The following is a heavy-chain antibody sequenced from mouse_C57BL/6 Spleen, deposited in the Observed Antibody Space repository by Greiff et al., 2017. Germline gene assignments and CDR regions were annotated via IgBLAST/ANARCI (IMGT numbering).Heavy chain of an antibody. CDR1: GYSFTGYY. V-gene: IGHV1-42*01. CDR2: INPSTGGT. Sequence: EVQLQQSGPELVKPGASVKISCKASGYSFTGYYMNWVKQSPEKSLEWIGEINPSTGGTTYNQKLKAKATLTVDKSSSTAYMQLKGLTSEDSAVYYCARGSTMVTTGGFAYWGQGTLVTVSA. J-gene: IGHJ3*01. D-gene: IGHD2-2*01. CDR3: ARGSTMVTTGGFAY.